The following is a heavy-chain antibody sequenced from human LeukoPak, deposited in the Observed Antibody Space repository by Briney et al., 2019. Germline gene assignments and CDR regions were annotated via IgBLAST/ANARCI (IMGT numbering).Heavy chain of an antibody. CDR2: ISGSGGST. D-gene: IGHD3-3*01. J-gene: IGHJ4*02. V-gene: IGHV3-23*01. Sequence: GGSLRLSCAASGFTFSSYAMSWVRQAPGKGLEWVSAISGSGGSTYYADSVKGRFTISRDNSKNTLYLQMNSLKTEDTAVYYCTYEFWSGYSSFDYWGQGTLVTVSS. CDR3: TYEFWSGYSSFDY. CDR1: GFTFSSYA.